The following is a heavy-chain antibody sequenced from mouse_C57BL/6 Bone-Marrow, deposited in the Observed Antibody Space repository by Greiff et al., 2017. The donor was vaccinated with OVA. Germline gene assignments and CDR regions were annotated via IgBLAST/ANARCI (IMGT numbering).Heavy chain of an antibody. CDR1: GYTFTDYN. J-gene: IGHJ1*03. CDR3: ARSIITTVVARDWYFDV. D-gene: IGHD1-1*01. Sequence: DVQLQESGPELVKPGASVKIPCKASGYTFTDYNMDWVKQSHGKSLEWIGDINPNNGGTIYNQKFKGKATLTVDKSSSTAYMEIRSLTSEDTAVYYCARSIITTVVARDWYFDVWGTGTTVTVSS. V-gene: IGHV1-18*01. CDR2: INPNNGGT.